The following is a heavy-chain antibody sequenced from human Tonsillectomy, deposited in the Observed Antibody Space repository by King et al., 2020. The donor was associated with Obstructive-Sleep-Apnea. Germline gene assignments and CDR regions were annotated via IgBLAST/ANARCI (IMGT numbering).Heavy chain of an antibody. J-gene: IGHJ4*02. V-gene: IGHV1-2*02. CDR2: INPNSGGT. CDR3: ARAGFFDWLPFDY. CDR1: GYTFTGYY. D-gene: IGHD3-9*01. Sequence: QLVQSGAEVKKPGASVKVSCKASGYTFTGYYMHWVRQAPGQGLEWMGWINPNSGGTKYVQKLQGRVTMTRDTSISTAYMELSRLRSDDTAVYYCARAGFFDWLPFDYWGQGTLVTVSS.